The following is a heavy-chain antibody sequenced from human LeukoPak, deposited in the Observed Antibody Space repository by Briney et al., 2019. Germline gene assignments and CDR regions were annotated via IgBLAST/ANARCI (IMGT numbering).Heavy chain of an antibody. CDR1: GFTFSSYA. V-gene: IGHV3-23*01. J-gene: IGHJ3*02. D-gene: IGHD6-19*01. CDR2: ISGSGGST. Sequence: GGSLRLSCEASGFTFSSYAMSWVRQAPGKGLEWVSAISGSGGSTYYADSVKGRFTISRDNSKNTLYLQMNSLRAEDTAVYYCAKMPRQWLVRGAFDIWGQGTMVTVSS. CDR3: AKMPRQWLVRGAFDI.